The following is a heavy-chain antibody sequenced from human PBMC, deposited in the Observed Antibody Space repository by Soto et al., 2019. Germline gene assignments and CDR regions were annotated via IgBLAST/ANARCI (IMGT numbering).Heavy chain of an antibody. D-gene: IGHD4-17*01. J-gene: IGHJ4*02. V-gene: IGHV1-69*04. CDR1: GDTFSNHT. Sequence: GASVKVSCKASGDTFSNHTISWVRQAPGQGLEWMGRIIPILGVANYAQKFQGRVTISVDTSKNQFSLKLSSVTAADTAVYYCARDIDYGDYNYFDYWGQGTLVTVSS. CDR2: IIPILGVA. CDR3: ARDIDYGDYNYFDY.